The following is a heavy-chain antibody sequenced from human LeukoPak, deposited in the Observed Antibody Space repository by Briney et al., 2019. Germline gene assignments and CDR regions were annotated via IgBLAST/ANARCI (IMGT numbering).Heavy chain of an antibody. CDR2: ISSSGSTI. D-gene: IGHD6-13*01. J-gene: IGHJ4*02. V-gene: IGHV3-48*03. CDR1: GFTFSSYE. CDR3: ARLAAADNGWYFDY. Sequence: GGSLRLSCAASGFTFSSYEMNWVRRAPGKGLEWVSYISSSGSTIYYADSVKGRFTISRDNAKNSLYLQMNSLRAEDTAVYYCARLAAADNGWYFDYWGQGTLVTVSS.